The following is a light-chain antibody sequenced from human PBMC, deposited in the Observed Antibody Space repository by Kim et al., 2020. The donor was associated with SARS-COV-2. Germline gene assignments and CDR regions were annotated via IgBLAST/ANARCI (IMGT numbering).Light chain of an antibody. V-gene: IGLV2-8*01. CDR3: SSYAGRA. J-gene: IGLJ2*01. CDR2: DVS. Sequence: QSALTQPPSASGSPGQSVTISCTGTSSDLGGYNYVSWYQQHPGKAPKLMIFDVSKRPSGVPDRFSGSKSGNTASLTVSGLQADDEADYYCSSYAGRAFGGGTKLTVL. CDR1: SSDLGGYNY.